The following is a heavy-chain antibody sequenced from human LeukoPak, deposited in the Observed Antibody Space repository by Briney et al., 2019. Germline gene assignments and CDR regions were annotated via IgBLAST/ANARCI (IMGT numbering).Heavy chain of an antibody. V-gene: IGHV3-23*01. CDR1: GFAFSRYS. Sequence: GGSLRLSCAASGFAFSRYSMNWARQAPGKGLEWVSAISGSGGSTYYADSVKGRFTISRDNSKNTLYLQMNSLRAEDTAVYYCAKDRVVAATYYFDYWGQGTLVTVSS. CDR3: AKDRVVAATYYFDY. D-gene: IGHD2-15*01. CDR2: ISGSGGST. J-gene: IGHJ4*02.